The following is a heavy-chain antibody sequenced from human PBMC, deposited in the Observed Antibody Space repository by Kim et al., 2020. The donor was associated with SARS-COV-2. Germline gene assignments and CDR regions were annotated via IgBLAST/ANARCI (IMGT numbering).Heavy chain of an antibody. D-gene: IGHD2-15*01. CDR3: AKVACSGVSCYPYYYYGMDI. CDR2: ISGSGGST. V-gene: IGHV3-23*01. CDR1: GFTFSSYA. J-gene: IGHJ6*02. Sequence: GGSLRLSCAASGFTFSSYAMSWVRQAPGKGLEWVSAISGSGGSTYYADSVKGRFTISRDNSKNTLYLQMNSLRAEDTAVYYCAKVACSGVSCYPYYYYGMDIWGPGTTVTVSS.